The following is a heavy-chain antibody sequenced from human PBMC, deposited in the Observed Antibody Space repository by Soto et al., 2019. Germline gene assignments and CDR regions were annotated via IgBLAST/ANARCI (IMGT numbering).Heavy chain of an antibody. Sequence: QVQLVQSGAEVKKPGSSVKVSCKASGGTFSSYAISWVRQAPGQGLEWMGGIIPIFGTANYAQKFQGRVTITADKSRSTAYMELRGLRAEDTAVYYCARIHGYNSGPGDYWGQGTLVTVSS. V-gene: IGHV1-69*06. D-gene: IGHD5-12*01. CDR1: GGTFSSYA. CDR2: IIPIFGTA. CDR3: ARIHGYNSGPGDY. J-gene: IGHJ4*02.